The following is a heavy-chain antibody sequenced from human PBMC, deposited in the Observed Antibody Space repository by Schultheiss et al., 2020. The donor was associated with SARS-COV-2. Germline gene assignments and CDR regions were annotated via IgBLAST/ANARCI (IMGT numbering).Heavy chain of an antibody. Sequence: SETLSLTCTVSGGSISSYYWSWIRQPPGKRLEWIGCIYYSGSTNYNPSLKSRVTISVDTSKNQFSLKLSSVTAADTAVYYCARTIGYSYGYGYDYWGQGTLVTVSS. CDR3: ARTIGYSYGYGYDY. J-gene: IGHJ4*02. V-gene: IGHV4-59*01. CDR2: IYYSGST. CDR1: GGSISSYY. D-gene: IGHD5-18*01.